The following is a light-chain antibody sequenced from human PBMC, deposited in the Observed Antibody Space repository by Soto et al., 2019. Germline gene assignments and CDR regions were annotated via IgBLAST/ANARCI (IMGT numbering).Light chain of an antibody. Sequence: DIQMTQSPSSLSASVGDRVTITCRASQTISTYLNWYQQTPGKAPRLLIYAASTLQYGGTSRFSGSGSGTDFTLTISSLQPEDFATYYCQQSSSIPYTFGQGTKLEIK. CDR1: QTISTY. V-gene: IGKV1-39*01. J-gene: IGKJ2*01. CDR2: AAS. CDR3: QQSSSIPYT.